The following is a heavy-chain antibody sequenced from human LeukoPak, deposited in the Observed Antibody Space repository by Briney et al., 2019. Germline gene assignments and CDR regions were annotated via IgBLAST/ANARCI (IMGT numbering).Heavy chain of an antibody. CDR3: VKASGIQLWTRFDY. V-gene: IGHV3-64D*09. D-gene: IGHD5-18*01. CDR2: ISCNGGST. J-gene: IGHJ4*02. Sequence: PGGSLRLSCSASGFTFSNYAMHWVRQAPGKGPEYVSAISCNGGSTYYAESVKGRFTISRDNSKNTLYLQMSSLRAEDTAVYYCVKASGIQLWTRFDYWGEGTLVSVS. CDR1: GFTFSNYA.